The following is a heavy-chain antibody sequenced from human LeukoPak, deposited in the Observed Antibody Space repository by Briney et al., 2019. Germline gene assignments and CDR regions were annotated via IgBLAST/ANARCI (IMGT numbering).Heavy chain of an antibody. V-gene: IGHV4-59*12. CDR3: AKGPRASGWTYFDY. Sequence: SETLSLTCTVSGDYISTYYWNWIRQSPGKGLEWIGYIYNSGSTNYNPSLKSRVTISVDTSKNQFSLMLTSVTAADTAVYYCAKGPRASGWTYFDYWGQGTLVTVSS. CDR1: GDYISTYY. CDR2: IYNSGST. D-gene: IGHD6-19*01. J-gene: IGHJ4*02.